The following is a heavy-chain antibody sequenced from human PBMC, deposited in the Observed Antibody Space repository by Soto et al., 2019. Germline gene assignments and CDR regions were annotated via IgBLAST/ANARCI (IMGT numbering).Heavy chain of an antibody. CDR1: GFTFSSYA. CDR3: AKGLRHIAADYYYYYYMDV. D-gene: IGHD6-13*01. CDR2: ISGSGGST. V-gene: IGHV3-23*01. Sequence: GGSLRLSCAASGFTFSSYAMSWVRQAPGKGLEWVSAISGSGGSTYYADSVKGRFTISRDNSKNTLYLQMNSLRAEDTAVYYCAKGLRHIAADYYYYYYMDVWGKGTTVTVSS. J-gene: IGHJ6*03.